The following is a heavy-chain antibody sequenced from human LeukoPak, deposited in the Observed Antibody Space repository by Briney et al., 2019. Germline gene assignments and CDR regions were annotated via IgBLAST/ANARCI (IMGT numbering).Heavy chain of an antibody. V-gene: IGHV1-18*01. CDR3: AGRYCSGGDCYSWFDP. CDR1: GYTFTSYG. D-gene: IGHD2-15*01. CDR2: ISIYNDNT. Sequence: ASVKVSCKASGYTFTSYGITWVRQAPGQGLEWMGWISIYNDNTNYAQNLQGRVTMTTDTSTSTAYMELRNLRSDDTAVYYCAGRYCSGGDCYSWFDPWGQGTLVTVSS. J-gene: IGHJ5*02.